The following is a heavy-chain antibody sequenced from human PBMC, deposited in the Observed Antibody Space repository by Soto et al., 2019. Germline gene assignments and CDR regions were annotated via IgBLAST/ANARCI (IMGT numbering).Heavy chain of an antibody. Sequence: GGALRLSSAASGFSFSSYAMSWFRQGPGKGLEWVSSISASGGTANLADSVEGRCTISRDNSKSTLYLQLNSLRAEDTAVYYCAKLTYPSDSAGYYYERVSGWIDSWGPGTLVTVSS. CDR1: GFSFSSYA. CDR3: AKLTYPSDSAGYYYERVSGWIDS. D-gene: IGHD3-22*01. CDR2: ISASGGTA. J-gene: IGHJ5*01. V-gene: IGHV3-23*01.